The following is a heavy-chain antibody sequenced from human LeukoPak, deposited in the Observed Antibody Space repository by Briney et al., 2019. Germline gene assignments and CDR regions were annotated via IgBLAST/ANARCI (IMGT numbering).Heavy chain of an antibody. CDR2: IANDGRDK. CDR3: AKDVKIGPADYYFDN. CDR1: GFIFNSYA. V-gene: IGHV3-30*18. J-gene: IGHJ4*02. Sequence: PGGSLRLSCAGSGFIFNSYAMHWVRQTPGKGLEWMAVIANDGRDKRYADSKKGRFTVSRDNSMHMVYLQMNSLRVDDTAVYYCAKDVKIGPADYYFDNWGQGTLVTVSS. D-gene: IGHD2-2*01.